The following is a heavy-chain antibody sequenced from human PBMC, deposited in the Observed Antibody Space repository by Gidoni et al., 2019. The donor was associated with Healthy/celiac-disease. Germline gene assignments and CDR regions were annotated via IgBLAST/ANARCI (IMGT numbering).Heavy chain of an antibody. D-gene: IGHD3-3*01. J-gene: IGHJ4*02. CDR1: VGPISSGGYY. CDR3: AREKVFGVVSDY. Sequence: QVQLQESGPGLVKPSQTLSLTCTVSVGPISSGGYYWSWIRQHPGKGLEWIGYIYYSGSTYYNPSLKSRVTISVDTSKNQFSLKLSSVTAADTAVYYCAREKVFGVVSDYWGQGTLVTVSS. V-gene: IGHV4-31*03. CDR2: IYYSGST.